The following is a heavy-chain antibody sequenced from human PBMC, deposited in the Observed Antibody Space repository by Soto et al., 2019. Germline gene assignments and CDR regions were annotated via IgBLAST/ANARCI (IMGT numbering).Heavy chain of an antibody. J-gene: IGHJ6*02. CDR1: GFTFSGYG. D-gene: IGHD3-10*01. CDR2: ISYDGDDK. Sequence: VQLVESGGGVVQPGRSLRLSCAASGFTFSGYGMHWVRQAPGKGLEWVASISYDGDDKNYGHSVQGRFTVSRDNSKKTLYLQMNSLRTEDTAVYYCSKDRTGFRVFGSGRYSYYYYGMDVWGQGTTVTVSS. CDR3: SKDRTGFRVFGSGRYSYYYYGMDV. V-gene: IGHV3-30*18.